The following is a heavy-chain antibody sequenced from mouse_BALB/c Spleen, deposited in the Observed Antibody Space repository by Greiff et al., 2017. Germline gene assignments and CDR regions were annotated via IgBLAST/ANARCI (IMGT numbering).Heavy chain of an antibody. CDR3: AREGASLYAMDY. J-gene: IGHJ4*01. CDR2: IWAGGST. D-gene: IGHD6-1*01. CDR1: GFSLTSYG. Sequence: VQLVESGPGLVAPSQSLSITCTVSGFSLTSYGVHWVRQPPGKGLEWLGVIWAGGSTNYNSALMSRLSISKDNSKSQVFLKMNSLQTDDTAMYCCAREGASLYAMDYWGQGTSVTVSS. V-gene: IGHV2-9*02.